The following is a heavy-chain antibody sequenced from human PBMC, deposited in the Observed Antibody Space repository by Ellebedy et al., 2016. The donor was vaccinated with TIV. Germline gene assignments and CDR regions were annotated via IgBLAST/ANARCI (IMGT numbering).Heavy chain of an antibody. D-gene: IGHD1/OR15-1a*01. CDR1: GGSISTYF. J-gene: IGHJ4*02. CDR2: IYKNEGT. CDR3: ARDKEHTHGRTFGS. Sequence: MPSEILSLTCTVSGGSISTYFWSWIRQPPGTGLEWIGFIYKNEGTSYNPSLKSRVTISVDKSKNQFSLTLSAVTAADTAVYYCARDKEHTHGRTFGSWGQGTLVTVSS. V-gene: IGHV4-59*01.